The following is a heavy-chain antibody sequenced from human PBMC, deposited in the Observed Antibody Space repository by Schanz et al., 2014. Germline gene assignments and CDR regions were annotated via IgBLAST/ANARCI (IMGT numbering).Heavy chain of an antibody. Sequence: QEQLVQSGAEVKTPGDSVKVSCKASGYSIGGYYMHWVRQAPGVGPEWMGRINPNTGGTQYAQKFQGRVTMTTAKSISTVYMELSRLRSDDTALYYCTRGGYSYALSAFDIWGQGTMVTVSS. CDR2: INPNTGGT. CDR3: TRGGYSYALSAFDI. V-gene: IGHV1-2*06. D-gene: IGHD5-18*01. J-gene: IGHJ3*02. CDR1: GYSIGGYY.